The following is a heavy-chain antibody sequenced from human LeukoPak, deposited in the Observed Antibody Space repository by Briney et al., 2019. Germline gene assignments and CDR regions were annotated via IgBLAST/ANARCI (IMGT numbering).Heavy chain of an antibody. CDR2: ISTSSSTI. Sequence: GGSLRLSCAASGFTFSNYAMNWVRHAPGKGLEWVSYISTSSSTIYFADSVKGRFTISRDNAKNSLYLQMNSLRAEDTAVYYCARAKFSYYFDYWGQGTLVTVSS. CDR1: GFTFSNYA. J-gene: IGHJ4*02. CDR3: ARAKFSYYFDY. V-gene: IGHV3-48*04.